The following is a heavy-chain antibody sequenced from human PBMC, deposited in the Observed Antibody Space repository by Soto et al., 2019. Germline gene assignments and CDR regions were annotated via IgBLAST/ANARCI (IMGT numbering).Heavy chain of an antibody. D-gene: IGHD6-13*01. CDR2: ISYDGSNK. J-gene: IGHJ3*02. CDR1: GFTFSSYG. V-gene: IGHV3-30*18. Sequence: SLRLSCAASGFTFSSYGMHWVRQAPGKGLEWVAVISYDGSNKYYADSVKGRFTISRDNSKNTLYLQMNSLRAEDTAVYYCAKLAIAAAANDAFDIWGQGTMVTVSS. CDR3: AKLAIAAAANDAFDI.